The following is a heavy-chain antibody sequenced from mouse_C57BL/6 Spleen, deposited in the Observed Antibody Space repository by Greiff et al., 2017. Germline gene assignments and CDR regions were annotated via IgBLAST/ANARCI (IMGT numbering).Heavy chain of an antibody. CDR2: INPYNGDT. D-gene: IGHD1-1*01. Sequence: EVKLQESGPELVKPGDSVKISCKASGYSFTGYFMNWVMQSHGQSLEWIGRINPYNGDTFYNQKFKGKATLTVDKSSSTAHMELRSLTSEDSAVYYCAREGITTVVEAMDYWGQGTSVTVSS. J-gene: IGHJ4*01. CDR1: GYSFTGYF. V-gene: IGHV1-20*01. CDR3: AREGITTVVEAMDY.